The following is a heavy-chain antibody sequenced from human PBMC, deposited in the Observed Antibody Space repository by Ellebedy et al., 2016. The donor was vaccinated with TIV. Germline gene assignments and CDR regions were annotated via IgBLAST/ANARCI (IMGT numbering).Heavy chain of an antibody. D-gene: IGHD6-6*01. V-gene: IGHV1-2*02. CDR2: INPNSGDT. CDR3: ARRSGSAPARLLDY. Sequence: ASVKVSXXASGYPFTGNYVHWVRQAPGQGLEWMGWINPNSGDTKYAQKFQGRVTMTRDTPISTAYLELRSLRTDDTAVYYCARRSGSAPARLLDYWGQGTLVTVSS. CDR1: GYPFTGNY. J-gene: IGHJ4*02.